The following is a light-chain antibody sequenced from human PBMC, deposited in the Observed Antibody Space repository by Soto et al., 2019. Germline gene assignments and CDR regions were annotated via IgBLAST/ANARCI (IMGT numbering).Light chain of an antibody. Sequence: EIVLTQSPGTLSFSPGERATLSCRARQSVTNNYLAWYQQKPGQAPRLLIFGASSRATGIPDRFSGSGSGTVFTLTISRLEPEDFAVYYCQQYGNSPFTFGPGTKVDIK. CDR1: QSVTNNY. CDR3: QQYGNSPFT. J-gene: IGKJ3*01. CDR2: GAS. V-gene: IGKV3-20*01.